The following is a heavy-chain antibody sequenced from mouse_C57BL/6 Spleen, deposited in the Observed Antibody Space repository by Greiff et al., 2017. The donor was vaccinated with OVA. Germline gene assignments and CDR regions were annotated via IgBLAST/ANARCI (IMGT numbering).Heavy chain of an antibody. CDR1: GYTFTSYW. Sequence: VQLQQPGAELVMPGASVKLSCKASGYTFTSYWMHWVKQRPGQGLEWIGEIDPSDSYTNYNQKFKGKSTLTVDKSSSTAYMQLSSLTSEDSAVYYCARSQAAQGWFAYWGQGTRVTVSA. D-gene: IGHD3-2*02. CDR3: ARSQAAQGWFAY. V-gene: IGHV1-69*01. CDR2: IDPSDSYT. J-gene: IGHJ3*01.